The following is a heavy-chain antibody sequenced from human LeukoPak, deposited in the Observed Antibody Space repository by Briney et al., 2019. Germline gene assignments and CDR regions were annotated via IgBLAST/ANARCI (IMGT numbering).Heavy chain of an antibody. CDR1: GGSISSGGYY. J-gene: IGHJ4*02. Sequence: SQTLSLTCTVSGGSISSGGYYWSWIPQSPGKGLEWLGYVHDSAGTIYNPSLKSRVTISVGTSKTQFFLKVTSVTTATTAVYYCAKGRKDFDTNLGPFDSWGQGILVTVSS. V-gene: IGHV4-61*08. CDR2: VHDSAGT. CDR3: AKGRKDFDTNLGPFDS. D-gene: IGHD3-9*01.